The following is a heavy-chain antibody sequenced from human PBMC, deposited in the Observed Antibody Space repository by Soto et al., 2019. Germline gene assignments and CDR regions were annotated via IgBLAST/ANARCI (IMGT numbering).Heavy chain of an antibody. J-gene: IGHJ6*02. Sequence: EVRILESGGGLVQPGGSLRLACVVSGINFNDYAMSWFRQSPGKGLEWMSFISGSGGKTYYADSVRGRFTMSMDNSKNPLFLQVNSVRDEDTAVYYCVTPGRAYDAGDEDHKSGMDVWGQGTTVIVSS. CDR1: GINFNDYA. D-gene: IGHD4-17*01. CDR2: ISGSGGKT. V-gene: IGHV3-23*01. CDR3: VTPGRAYDAGDEDHKSGMDV.